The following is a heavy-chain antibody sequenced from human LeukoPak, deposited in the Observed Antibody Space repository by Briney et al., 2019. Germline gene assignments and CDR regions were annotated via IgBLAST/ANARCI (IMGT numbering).Heavy chain of an antibody. V-gene: IGHV3-30*02. CDR3: AKDRGSSWTFDY. D-gene: IGHD6-13*01. J-gene: IGHJ4*02. CDR2: VRYDGSNK. CDR1: GFTFSSYG. Sequence: GGSLRLSCAASGFTFSSYGMHWVRQAPGKGLEWVAFVRYDGSNKYYADSVKGRFTISRDNSKNTMYLQMNSLRVEDTAVYYCAKDRGSSWTFDYWGQGTLVTVSS.